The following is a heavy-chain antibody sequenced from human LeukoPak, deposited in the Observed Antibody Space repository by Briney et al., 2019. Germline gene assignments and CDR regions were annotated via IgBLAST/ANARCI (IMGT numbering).Heavy chain of an antibody. Sequence: PGGSLRFSCAASGFSFSSYAMNWVRQAPGKGLEWVSVISVSGGSTYYADSVKGRFTISRDNSKNTLYLQMNSLRAEDTAVYYCAKDWGYYGSGSYWIDYWGQGTLVTVSS. CDR1: GFSFSSYA. CDR3: AKDWGYYGSGSYWIDY. V-gene: IGHV3-23*01. J-gene: IGHJ4*02. D-gene: IGHD3-10*01. CDR2: ISVSGGST.